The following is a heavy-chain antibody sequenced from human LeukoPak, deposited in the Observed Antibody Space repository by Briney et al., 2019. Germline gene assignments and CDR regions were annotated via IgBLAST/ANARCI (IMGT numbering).Heavy chain of an antibody. CDR2: INRDGSST. J-gene: IGHJ4*02. V-gene: IGHV3-74*01. CDR3: ARVRIRDGGYSSGFDY. Sequence: PGGSLRLSCAASGFTFSSHWMHWVRRAPGKGLLWVSRINRDGSSTTYADSVKGRFTISRDNAKNTLYLQMNSLRAEDTAVYYCARVRIRDGGYSSGFDYWGQGTVVTVSS. CDR1: GFTFSSHW. D-gene: IGHD6-19*01.